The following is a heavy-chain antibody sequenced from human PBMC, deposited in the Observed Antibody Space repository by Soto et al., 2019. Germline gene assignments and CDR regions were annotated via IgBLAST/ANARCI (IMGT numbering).Heavy chain of an antibody. Sequence: SVKVSCKASGGTFSSYAISWVRQAPGQGLEWMGGIIPIFGTANYAQKFQGRVTITADESTSTAYMELSSLRSEDTAVYYCARDGGYCSGGSCYGWFDPWGQGTLVTVSS. D-gene: IGHD2-15*01. CDR1: GGTFSSYA. CDR3: ARDGGYCSGGSCYGWFDP. CDR2: IIPIFGTA. V-gene: IGHV1-69*13. J-gene: IGHJ5*02.